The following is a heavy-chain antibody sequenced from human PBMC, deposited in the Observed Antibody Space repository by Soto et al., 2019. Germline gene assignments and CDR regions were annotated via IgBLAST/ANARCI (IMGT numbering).Heavy chain of an antibody. CDR3: ARDGEGYCSSAACYPKYYYGLDV. D-gene: IGHD2-2*01. J-gene: IGHJ6*02. CDR1: GFMFRKHW. CDR2: IKQDGTEI. V-gene: IGHV3-7*01. Sequence: EVQLVESGGGLVQPGGSLRLSCAASGFMFRKHWMSWVRQAPGQGLEWVANIKQDGTEIYYVDSVKGRFTISRDNAKNSVYLQLNSLRPEDTAVYYCARDGEGYCSSAACYPKYYYGLDVWGQGTTVTVSS.